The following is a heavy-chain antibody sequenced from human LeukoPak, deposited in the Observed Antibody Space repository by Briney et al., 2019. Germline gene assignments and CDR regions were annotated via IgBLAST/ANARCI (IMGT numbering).Heavy chain of an antibody. Sequence: PGGSLRLSCAASGFTLSSYGMHWVRQAPGKGLEWVAVISYDGSNKYYADSVKGRFTISRDNSKNTLYLQMNSLRAEDTAVYYCAKDAVDTAMVSWYYYYGMDVWGQGTTVTVSS. V-gene: IGHV3-30*18. D-gene: IGHD5-18*01. CDR3: AKDAVDTAMVSWYYYYGMDV. J-gene: IGHJ6*02. CDR2: ISYDGSNK. CDR1: GFTLSSYG.